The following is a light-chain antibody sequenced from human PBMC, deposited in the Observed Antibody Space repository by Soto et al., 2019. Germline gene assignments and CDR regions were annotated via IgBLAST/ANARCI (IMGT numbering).Light chain of an antibody. CDR1: QSVSSK. J-gene: IGKJ1*01. V-gene: IGKV3-15*01. Sequence: ESVMTQSPATLSVSPGERATLSCRASQSVSSKLAWYLQKPGQAPRLLIYGASTRATGIPARFSGSGSGTEFTLTISSLQSEDFAVYFCQQYNNWPWTFGQGTKVDIK. CDR3: QQYNNWPWT. CDR2: GAS.